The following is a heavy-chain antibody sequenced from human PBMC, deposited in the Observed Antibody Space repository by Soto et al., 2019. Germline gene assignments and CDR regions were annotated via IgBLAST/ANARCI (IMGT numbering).Heavy chain of an antibody. J-gene: IGHJ6*03. CDR3: ASEMTSSSWYPYYYYYMDV. CDR2: IWYDGSNK. Sequence: PGGSLRLSCAASGFTFSSYGMHWVRQAPGKGLEWVAVIWYDGSNKYYADSVKGRFTISRDNSKNTLYLQMNSLRAEDTAVYYCASEMTSSSWYPYYYYYMDVWGKGTTVTVSS. CDR1: GFTFSSYG. V-gene: IGHV3-33*01. D-gene: IGHD6-13*01.